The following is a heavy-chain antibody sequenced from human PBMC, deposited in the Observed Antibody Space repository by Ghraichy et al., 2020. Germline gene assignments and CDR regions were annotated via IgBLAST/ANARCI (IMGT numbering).Heavy chain of an antibody. CDR2: IHSRGNT. CDR3: SRAPGVGWEGNWFDP. V-gene: IGHV4-59*01. J-gene: IGHJ5*02. D-gene: IGHD1-26*01. Sequence: GSLRLSCTVSGGSINNYYWTWSRQPPGEGLEWIGYIHSRGNTNYNPSLKSRVSISLDQSNNEFSLSLTSVTAADTAVYYCSRAPGVGWEGNWFDPWGQGVLVTVSS. CDR1: GGSINNYY.